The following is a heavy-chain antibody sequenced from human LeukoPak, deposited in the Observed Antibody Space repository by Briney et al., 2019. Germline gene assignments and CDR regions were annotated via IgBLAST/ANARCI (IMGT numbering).Heavy chain of an antibody. CDR2: IKPDGSEK. J-gene: IGHJ5*02. Sequence: GGSLRLSCAASGFTFSSYWMSWVRQAPGKGLGWVANIKPDGSEKYYVDSVKGRFTISRDNAKNSLYLQMNSLRPEDTAVYYCARGGRIGWFDPWGQGTLVTVSS. D-gene: IGHD2-15*01. CDR3: ARGGRIGWFDP. V-gene: IGHV3-7*04. CDR1: GFTFSSYW.